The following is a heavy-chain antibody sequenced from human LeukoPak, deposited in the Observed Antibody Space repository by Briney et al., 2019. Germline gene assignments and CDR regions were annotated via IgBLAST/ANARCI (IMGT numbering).Heavy chain of an antibody. CDR2: IYYSGST. CDR3: ARHLSRSAFYFDY. Sequence: SETLSLTCTVSGGPISSYYWSWIRQPPGKGLEWIGYIYYSGSTNYNPSLKSRVTISVDTSKNQFSLKLSSVTAADTAVYYCARHLSRSAFYFDYWGQGTLVTVSS. CDR1: GGPISSYY. D-gene: IGHD2-2*01. J-gene: IGHJ4*02. V-gene: IGHV4-59*01.